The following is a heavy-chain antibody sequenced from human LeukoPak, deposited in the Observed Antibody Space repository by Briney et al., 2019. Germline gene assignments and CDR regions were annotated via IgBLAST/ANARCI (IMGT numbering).Heavy chain of an antibody. J-gene: IGHJ4*02. V-gene: IGHV4-59*08. Sequence: SETLPLTCTVSGGSISSYYWSWIRQPPGKGLEWIGYIYYSGSTNYNPSLKSRVTISVDTSKNQFSLKVSSVTAADTAVYYCARHYYDSSGYLRNFDYWGQGTLVTVSS. CDR3: ARHYYDSSGYLRNFDY. CDR2: IYYSGST. CDR1: GGSISSYY. D-gene: IGHD3-22*01.